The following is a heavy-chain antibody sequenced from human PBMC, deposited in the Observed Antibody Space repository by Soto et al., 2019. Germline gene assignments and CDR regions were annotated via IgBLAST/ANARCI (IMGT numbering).Heavy chain of an antibody. Sequence: QVQLQQWGAGLLKPSETLSLTCAVYGGSFSGYQLSWIRQTPGKGLEWIGGINDSGDINYNPSLKSRATILLDSHKKKISLRLRSVTDADTAVYYCARGLILSFGELSRRGGYYYYMDVWGKGTTVTVSS. CDR1: GGSFSGYQ. CDR2: INDSGDI. V-gene: IGHV4-34*01. J-gene: IGHJ6*03. D-gene: IGHD3-10*01. CDR3: ARGLILSFGELSRRGGYYYYMDV.